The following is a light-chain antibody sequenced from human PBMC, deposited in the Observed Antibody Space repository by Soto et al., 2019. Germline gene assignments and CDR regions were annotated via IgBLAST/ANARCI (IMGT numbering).Light chain of an antibody. CDR2: EVS. J-gene: IGLJ1*01. Sequence: QSALTQPASVSGSPGQSIAISCTGTSSDVGAYDFVSWYQQHPDKAPKLMIYEVSHRPSGVSYRFSGSKSVNTATLTISGLQADDESDSYRSAYSAITTRVFVTRTMVTVL. CDR3: SAYSAITTRV. V-gene: IGLV2-14*03. CDR1: SSDVGAYDF.